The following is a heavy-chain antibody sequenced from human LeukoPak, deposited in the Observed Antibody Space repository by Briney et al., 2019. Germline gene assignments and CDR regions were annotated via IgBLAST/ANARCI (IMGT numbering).Heavy chain of an antibody. CDR2: IDPGDSDT. J-gene: IGHJ4*02. D-gene: IGHD2-2*01. V-gene: IGHV5-51*01. Sequence: GESLKISCKGSGYSFTSYWIGWVRQMPGKGLEWMGIIDPGDSDTRYSPSFQGQVTISADKSISTAYLQWSSLKASDTAMYYCARRGYCSSTSCYSFDYWGQGTLVTVSS. CDR3: ARRGYCSSTSCYSFDY. CDR1: GYSFTSYW.